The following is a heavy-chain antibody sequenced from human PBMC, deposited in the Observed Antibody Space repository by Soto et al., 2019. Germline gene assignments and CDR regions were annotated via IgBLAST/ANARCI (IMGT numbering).Heavy chain of an antibody. CDR2: MNPNSGNT. CDR3: GSLPWANYYYYGMDV. Sequence: QVQLVQSGAEVKKPGASVKVSCKASGYTFTSYDINWVRQATGQGLEWMGWMNPNSGNTGYAQKFQGRVTMTRNTSISTAYMELSSLRSEDTAVYYCGSLPWANYYYYGMDVWGQGTTVTVSS. J-gene: IGHJ6*02. CDR1: GYTFTSYD. V-gene: IGHV1-8*01. D-gene: IGHD7-27*01.